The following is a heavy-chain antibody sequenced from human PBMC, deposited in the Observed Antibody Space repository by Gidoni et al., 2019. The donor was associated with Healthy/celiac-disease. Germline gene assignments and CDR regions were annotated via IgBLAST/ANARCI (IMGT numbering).Heavy chain of an antibody. J-gene: IGHJ4*02. CDR3: AKDVVVRGESDY. V-gene: IGHV3-23*01. Sequence: EVQLLESGGGLVQPGGSLRLSCAASGFTFSSYAMSWVRQAPGKGLEWVSAMSGSGGSTYYADSVKGRFTISRDNSKNTLYLQMNSLRAEDTAVYYCAKDVVVRGESDYWGQGTLVTVSS. D-gene: IGHD3-10*01. CDR2: MSGSGGST. CDR1: GFTFSSYA.